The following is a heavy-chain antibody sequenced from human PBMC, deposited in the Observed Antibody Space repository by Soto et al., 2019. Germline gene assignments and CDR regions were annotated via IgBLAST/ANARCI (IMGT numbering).Heavy chain of an antibody. J-gene: IGHJ1*01. CDR2: ISYDGSNK. Sequence: GGSLRLSCAASGFTFSSYGMHWVRQAPGKGLEWVAVISYDGSNKYYADSVKGRFTISRDNSKNTLYLQMNSLRAEDTAVYYCAKDIAAAGTFRYFQHWGQGTLVTVSS. CDR1: GFTFSSYG. CDR3: AKDIAAAGTFRYFQH. D-gene: IGHD6-13*01. V-gene: IGHV3-30*18.